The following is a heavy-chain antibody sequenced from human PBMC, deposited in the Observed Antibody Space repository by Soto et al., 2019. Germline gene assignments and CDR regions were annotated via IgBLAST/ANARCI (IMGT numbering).Heavy chain of an antibody. CDR1: GFTFSSYW. J-gene: IGHJ6*02. CDR2: INSDGSST. Sequence: GGSLRLSCAASGFTFSSYWMHWVRQAPGKGLVWVSRINSDGSSTSYADSVKGRFTISRDNAKNTLYLQMNSLRAEDTAVYYCERVPVLRRYSMDVWGQGTTVTVSS. V-gene: IGHV3-74*01. CDR3: ERVPVLRRYSMDV.